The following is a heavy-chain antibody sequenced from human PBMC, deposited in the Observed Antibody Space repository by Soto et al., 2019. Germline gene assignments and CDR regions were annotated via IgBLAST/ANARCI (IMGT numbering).Heavy chain of an antibody. J-gene: IGHJ4*02. D-gene: IGHD6-13*01. Sequence: QVQLQQSGPGLVKPSQTLSLTCAISGDSVSSNSAAWNWIRQSPSGGLEWLGRTYYRSKWSYDYAVSVQSRININPDTSKNQFSLQLSAVTPEVTAMYYCARIAGASRGNDYWGQGTLVTVSS. CDR2: TYYRSKWSY. V-gene: IGHV6-1*01. CDR3: ARIAGASRGNDY. CDR1: GDSVSSNSAA.